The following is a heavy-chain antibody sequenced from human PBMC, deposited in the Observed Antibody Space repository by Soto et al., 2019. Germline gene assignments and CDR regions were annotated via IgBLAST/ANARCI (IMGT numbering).Heavy chain of an antibody. CDR1: GGSFSGYF. CDR3: ARDRQYYHFWSGYQNEGPYGMDV. CDR2: INHSGGT. V-gene: IGHV4-34*02. J-gene: IGHJ6*02. Sequence: QVQLQQWGAGLLKPSETLSLTCAVYGGSFSGYFWTWIRQAPGKGLEWIGKINHSGGTNYNLSLKSAVTISVDTSKNQFSLILSSVTAADTAVYYCARDRQYYHFWSGYQNEGPYGMDVWGQGTTVTVSS. D-gene: IGHD3-3*02.